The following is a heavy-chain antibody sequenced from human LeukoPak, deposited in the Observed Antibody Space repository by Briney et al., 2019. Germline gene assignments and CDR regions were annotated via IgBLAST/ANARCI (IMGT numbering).Heavy chain of an antibody. CDR3: ARGSDFWSGYYH. D-gene: IGHD3-3*01. Sequence: SQTLSLTCTVPGGSISRGGYYWSWLRQPPGKGLEWIGYIYHSGSTYYNPSLKSRVTISVDRSKNQFSLKLSSVTAADTAVYYCARGSDFWSGYYHWGQGTLVTVSS. CDR2: IYHSGST. J-gene: IGHJ4*02. CDR1: GGSISRGGYY. V-gene: IGHV4-30-2*01.